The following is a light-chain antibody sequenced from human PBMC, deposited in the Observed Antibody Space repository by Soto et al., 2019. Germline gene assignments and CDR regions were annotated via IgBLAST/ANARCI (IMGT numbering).Light chain of an antibody. J-gene: IGLJ7*01. CDR1: SSNIGNFY. V-gene: IGLV1-47*01. CDR2: KNN. CDR3: AAWDDSLSGPGV. Sequence: SVLTQPPSASGTPGQRVTIPCSGSSSNIGNFYVYWYQQLPGTAPKLLIYKNNQRPLGVPDRFSGSKSGTSASLAISGLRSEDEADDYCAAWDDSLSGPGVFGGGTQLTVL.